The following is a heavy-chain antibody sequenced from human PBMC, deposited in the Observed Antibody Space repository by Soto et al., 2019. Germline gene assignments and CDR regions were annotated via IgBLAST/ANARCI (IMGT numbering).Heavy chain of an antibody. V-gene: IGHV3-33*01. D-gene: IGHD5-12*01. J-gene: IGHJ6*02. CDR2: IWYDGSNK. CDR3: ARSGYSGYESHYYYYYGMDV. Sequence: GGSLRLSCAASGFTFSSYGMHWVRQAPGKGLEWVAVIWYDGSNKYYADSVKGRFTISRDNSKNTLYLQMNSLRAEDTAVYYCARSGYSGYESHYYYYYGMDVWGQGTTLTVSS. CDR1: GFTFSSYG.